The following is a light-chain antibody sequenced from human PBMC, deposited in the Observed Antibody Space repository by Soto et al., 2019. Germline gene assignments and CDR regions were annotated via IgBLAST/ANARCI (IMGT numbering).Light chain of an antibody. V-gene: IGKV1-5*03. CDR2: KAS. Sequence: DIQMTQSPSTLSASVGDRVTITCRASQSISSWLAWYQQKPGKAPKLLIYKASILESGVPSRFSGSGSGTEFTLTISSLQPDDFATYDCQHYHSSPRTFGQGTKVEIK. CDR3: QHYHSSPRT. J-gene: IGKJ1*01. CDR1: QSISSW.